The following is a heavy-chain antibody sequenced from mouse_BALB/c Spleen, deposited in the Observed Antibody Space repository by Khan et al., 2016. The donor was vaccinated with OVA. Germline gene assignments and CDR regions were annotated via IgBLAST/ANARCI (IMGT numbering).Heavy chain of an antibody. Sequence: VQLQQSGAELVKPAASLKLSCTASGYNIKDIYIHWVKQRPEKGLERIRRTDPANGNTKYDPKFQGKATLTTDKSSNTAYLQLSSLTSEDTAVYYCRISTSNGWGQGTTLTVSS. V-gene: IGHV14-3*02. CDR2: TDPANGNT. J-gene: IGHJ2*01. CDR3: RISTSNG. D-gene: IGHD2-5*01. CDR1: GYNIKDIY.